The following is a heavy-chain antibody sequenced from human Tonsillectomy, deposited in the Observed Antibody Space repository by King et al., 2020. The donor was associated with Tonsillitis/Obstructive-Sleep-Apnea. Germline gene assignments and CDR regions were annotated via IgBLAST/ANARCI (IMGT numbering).Heavy chain of an antibody. V-gene: IGHV4-34*01. D-gene: IGHD3-3*01. CDR1: GGSFSGYY. CDR3: ARGPPRLRFLEWLPGY. CDR2: INHSGST. J-gene: IGHJ4*02. Sequence: HVQLQQWGAGLLKPSETLSLTCAVYGGSFSGYYWSWLRQPPGKGLEWIGEINHSGSTNYNPSLKSRVTISVDTSKNQFSLKLSSVTAADTAVYYCARGPPRLRFLEWLPGYWGQGTLVTVSS.